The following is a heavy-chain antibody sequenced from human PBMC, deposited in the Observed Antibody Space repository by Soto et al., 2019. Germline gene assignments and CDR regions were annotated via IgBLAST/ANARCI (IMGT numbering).Heavy chain of an antibody. CDR3: ARGWTAAAGFYYYYYGMDV. Sequence: PSETLSLTCAVYGGSFSGYYWSWIRQHPGKGLEWIGYIYYSGSTYYNPSLKSRVTISVDTSKNQFSLKLSSVTAADTAVYYCARGWTAAAGFYYYYYGMDVWGQGTTVTVSS. J-gene: IGHJ6*02. V-gene: IGHV4-31*11. D-gene: IGHD6-13*01. CDR1: GGSFSGYY. CDR2: IYYSGST.